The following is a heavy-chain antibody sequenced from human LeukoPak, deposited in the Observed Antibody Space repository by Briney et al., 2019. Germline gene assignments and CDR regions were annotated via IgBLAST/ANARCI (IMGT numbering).Heavy chain of an antibody. CDR1: GYTLTELS. CDR2: FDPEDGET. CDR3: ATNSVTTFPYYYYYMDV. D-gene: IGHD4-17*01. J-gene: IGHJ6*03. Sequence: ASVKVTCKVSGYTLTELSTHWVRQAPGKGLEWMGGFDPEDGETIYAQKFQGRVTMTEDTSTDTAYMELSSLRSEDTAVYYCATNSVTTFPYYYYYMDVWGKGTTVTVSS. V-gene: IGHV1-24*01.